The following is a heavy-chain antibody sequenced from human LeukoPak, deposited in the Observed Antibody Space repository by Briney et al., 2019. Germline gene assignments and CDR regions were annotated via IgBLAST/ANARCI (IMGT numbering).Heavy chain of an antibody. CDR3: ARGFRGSGAFDI. Sequence: GGSLRLSCAASGFTFSSYGMHWVRQAPGKGLEWVAFIRYDGSNKYYADSVKGRFTISRDNSKNTLYLQMNSLRAEDTAVYYCARGFRGSGAFDIWGQGRMVTVSS. J-gene: IGHJ3*02. CDR1: GFTFSSYG. V-gene: IGHV3-30*02. CDR2: IRYDGSNK. D-gene: IGHD2-15*01.